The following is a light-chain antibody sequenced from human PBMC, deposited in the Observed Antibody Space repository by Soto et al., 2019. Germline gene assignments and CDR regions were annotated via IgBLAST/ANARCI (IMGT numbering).Light chain of an antibody. CDR2: DAS. CDR3: QQRSNWPT. Sequence: EIVLTQYPATLSLSPGERAALSCRASQSVSNYLAWYQQKPGQAPRLLIYDASNRATGIPARFSGSGSGTDFPLTISSLEPEDFAVYYCQQRSNWPTFGQGTKVDIK. CDR1: QSVSNY. V-gene: IGKV3-11*01. J-gene: IGKJ2*01.